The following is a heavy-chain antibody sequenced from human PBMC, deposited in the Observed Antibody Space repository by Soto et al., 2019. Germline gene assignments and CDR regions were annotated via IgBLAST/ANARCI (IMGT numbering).Heavy chain of an antibody. CDR2: IYYSGST. CDR1: GGSISSGDYY. J-gene: IGHJ4*02. D-gene: IGHD2-8*01. CDR3: ARSLDNGYFDY. Sequence: PSETLSLTCTVSGGSISSGDYYWSWIRQPPGKGLEWIGYIYYSGSTYYNPSLKSRVTISVDTSKNQFSLKLSSVTAADTAVYYCARSLDNGYFDYWGQGTLVTVSS. V-gene: IGHV4-30-4*01.